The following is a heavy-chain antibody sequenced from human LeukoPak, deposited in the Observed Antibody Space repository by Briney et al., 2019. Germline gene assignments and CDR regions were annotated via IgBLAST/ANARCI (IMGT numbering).Heavy chain of an antibody. CDR1: GGTISCYY. J-gene: IGHJ4*02. CDR2: IYTNENP. Sequence: PSETLSLTGTGSGGTISCYYWSWLRPPAGKGLEWIGRIYTNENPYYDPSLKSRVTMSVDRSKYQVSLTLTSVTAADTAVYYCAIEEDVRGRPDYWGQGTLVTVSS. V-gene: IGHV4-4*07. CDR3: AIEEDVRGRPDY. D-gene: IGHD3-10*01.